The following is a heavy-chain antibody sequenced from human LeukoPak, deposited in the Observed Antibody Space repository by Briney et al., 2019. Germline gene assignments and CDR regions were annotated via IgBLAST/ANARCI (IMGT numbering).Heavy chain of an antibody. CDR2: IYHSGST. J-gene: IGHJ4*02. Sequence: SETLSLTCAVSGYSISSGYYWGWIRQPPGKGLEWIGSIYHSGSTYYNPSLKSRVTISVDTSKNQFSLKLSSVAAADTAVYYCARSDGYNFQSWGQGTLVTVSS. D-gene: IGHD5-24*01. CDR1: GYSISSGYY. V-gene: IGHV4-38-2*01. CDR3: ARSDGYNFQS.